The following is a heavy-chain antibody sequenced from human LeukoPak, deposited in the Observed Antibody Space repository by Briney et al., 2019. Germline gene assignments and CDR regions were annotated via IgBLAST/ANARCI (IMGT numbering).Heavy chain of an antibody. D-gene: IGHD4-23*01. Sequence: SETLPLTCTVSGGSISSYYWSWIRQPPGKGLEWIGYIYYSGSTNYNPSLKSRVTISVDTSKNQFSLKLSSVTAADTAVYYCARVGGDYGGNSWFGYFDYWGQGTLVTVSS. V-gene: IGHV4-59*01. CDR3: ARVGGDYGGNSWFGYFDY. J-gene: IGHJ4*02. CDR2: IYYSGST. CDR1: GGSISSYY.